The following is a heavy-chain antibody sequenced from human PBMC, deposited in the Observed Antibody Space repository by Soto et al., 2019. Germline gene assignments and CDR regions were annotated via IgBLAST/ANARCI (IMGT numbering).Heavy chain of an antibody. D-gene: IGHD6-19*01. CDR1: GFTFSSYA. Sequence: GGSLRLSCAASGFTFSSYAMSWVRQAPGKGLEWVSAISGSGGSTYYADSVKGRFTISRDNSKNTLYLQMNSLRAEDTAVYYCAKDRRGGRVAVAAYYFDYWRQGTLVTVSS. CDR3: AKDRRGGRVAVAAYYFDY. CDR2: ISGSGGST. J-gene: IGHJ4*02. V-gene: IGHV3-23*01.